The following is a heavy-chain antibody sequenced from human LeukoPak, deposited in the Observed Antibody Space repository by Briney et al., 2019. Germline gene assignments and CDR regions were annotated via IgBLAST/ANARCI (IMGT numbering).Heavy chain of an antibody. J-gene: IGHJ6*02. D-gene: IGHD1-26*01. CDR1: GFTFSSYG. Sequence: PGGSLRLSCAASGFTFSSYGMSWVRQAPGKGLEWVSAISDSVTSTYYADSVKGRFTISRDTSKNTLSLQMNSLRAEDTAVFYCAKDREYSGSYRPGPTRYYYGMDVWGQGTTVTVS. V-gene: IGHV3-23*01. CDR2: ISDSVTST. CDR3: AKDREYSGSYRPGPTRYYYGMDV.